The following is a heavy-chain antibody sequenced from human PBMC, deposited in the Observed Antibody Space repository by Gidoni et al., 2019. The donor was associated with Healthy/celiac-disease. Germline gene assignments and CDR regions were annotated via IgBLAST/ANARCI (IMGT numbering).Heavy chain of an antibody. V-gene: IGHV3-30*03. Sequence: SSYGMHWVRQAPGKGLEWVAVISYDGSNKYYADSVKGRFTISRDNSKNTLYLQMNSLRAEDTAVYYCARSGYGYHFDYWGQGTLVTVSS. CDR2: ISYDGSNK. J-gene: IGHJ4*02. CDR1: SSYG. D-gene: IGHD5-18*01. CDR3: ARSGYGYHFDY.